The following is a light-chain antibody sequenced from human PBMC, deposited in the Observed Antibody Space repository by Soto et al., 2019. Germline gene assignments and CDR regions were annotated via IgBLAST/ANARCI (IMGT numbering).Light chain of an antibody. V-gene: IGLV2-14*03. CDR3: DDKRGNARV. CDR2: DVS. Sequence: QSVLTQPASVSGSPGQSITISCTGTSNDVGAYKYVSWYQQHPGKAPKVMIYDVSYRPSWVSNRFSGSKSGNPAYLTISGLQAEDEAGYYCDDKRGNARVFGGGTKLTVL. CDR1: SNDVGAYKY. J-gene: IGLJ3*02.